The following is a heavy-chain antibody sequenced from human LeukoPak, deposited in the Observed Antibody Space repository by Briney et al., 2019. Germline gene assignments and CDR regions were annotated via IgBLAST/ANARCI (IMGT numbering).Heavy chain of an antibody. D-gene: IGHD3-16*01. Sequence: SETLSLTCTVSGYSISSGYYWGWLRPPPGKGLEWIGSIYHSGSTYYNPSLKSRVTISVDTSKNQFSLKLSSVTAADTAVYYCATGGVGEFDYWGQGTLVTVSS. CDR1: GYSISSGYY. V-gene: IGHV4-38-2*02. CDR3: ATGGVGEFDY. CDR2: IYHSGST. J-gene: IGHJ4*02.